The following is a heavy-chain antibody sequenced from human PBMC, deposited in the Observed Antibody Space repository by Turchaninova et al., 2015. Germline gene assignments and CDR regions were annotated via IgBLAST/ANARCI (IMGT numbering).Heavy chain of an antibody. D-gene: IGHD6-19*01. J-gene: IGHJ4*02. V-gene: IGHV2-70*15. CDR1: GFSLSTSGMC. Sequence: QVTLRESGPALVKPTQTLTLTCTFSGFSLSTSGMCVSWIRQPPGKALEWLARIAWADDKYYRTSLQTRLTISNDTTKNQVVLTMTNMDPVDTATYYCARMWYSSGWNFDYWGQGTLVTVSS. CDR2: IAWADDK. CDR3: ARMWYSSGWNFDY.